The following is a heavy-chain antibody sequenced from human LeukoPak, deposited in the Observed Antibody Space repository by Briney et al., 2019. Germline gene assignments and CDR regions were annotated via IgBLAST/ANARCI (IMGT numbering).Heavy chain of an antibody. CDR1: GGSISSSNW. CDR2: IYHSGST. CDR3: ARGRETDYSNYSGAFDI. D-gene: IGHD4-11*01. Sequence: SETLSLTCAVSGGSISSSNWWSWVRQPPGKGLEWIGEIYHSGSTNYNPSLKSRVTISVDTSKNQFSLKLSSVTAADTAVYYCARGRETDYSNYSGAFDIWGQGTMVTVSS. J-gene: IGHJ3*02. V-gene: IGHV4-4*02.